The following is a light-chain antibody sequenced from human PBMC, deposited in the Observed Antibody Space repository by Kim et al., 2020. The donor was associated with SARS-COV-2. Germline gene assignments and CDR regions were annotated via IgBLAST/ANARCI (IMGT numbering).Light chain of an antibody. J-gene: IGLJ1*01. CDR1: SSNVGSNA. CDR2: SNN. Sequence: GQSVTISCSGSSSNVGSNAVTWYQQLPGTAAKLLIYSNNQRPSGVPDRFSGSNSGTAASLAISGLQSEDEADYYCAAWDDSLNGPVFGTGTKVTVL. CDR3: AAWDDSLNGPV. V-gene: IGLV1-44*01.